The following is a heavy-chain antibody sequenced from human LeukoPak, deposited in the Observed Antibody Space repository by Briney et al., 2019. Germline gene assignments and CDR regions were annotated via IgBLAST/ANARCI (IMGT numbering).Heavy chain of an antibody. J-gene: IGHJ4*02. V-gene: IGHV4-30-4*08. CDR3: TRTTPGSGWYDY. CDR2: IYYSGST. Sequence: TSETLSLTCTVSDGSISSGDYYWSWIRQPPGKGLEWIGYIYYSGSTYYNPSLKSRVTISVDTSKNQFSLKLSSVTAADTAVYYCTRTTPGSGWYDYWGQGTLVTVSS. CDR1: DGSISSGDYY. D-gene: IGHD6-19*01.